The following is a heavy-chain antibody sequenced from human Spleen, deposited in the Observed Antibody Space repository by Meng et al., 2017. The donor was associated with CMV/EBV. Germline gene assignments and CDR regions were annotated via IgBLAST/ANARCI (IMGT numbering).Heavy chain of an antibody. CDR2: IKEDGSEE. CDR1: GFYFSRYW. CDR3: AGDMDYFETSVHSGLLDY. D-gene: IGHD3-10*01. Sequence: GGSLRLSCAVSGFYFSRYWMTWVRQAPAKGLEWVASIKEDGSEEYYVDSVKGRVFISRDNPKNSLYLEMSSLRGEDTAVYYCAGDMDYFETSVHSGLLDYWGQGTLVTVSS. V-gene: IGHV3-7*01. J-gene: IGHJ4*02.